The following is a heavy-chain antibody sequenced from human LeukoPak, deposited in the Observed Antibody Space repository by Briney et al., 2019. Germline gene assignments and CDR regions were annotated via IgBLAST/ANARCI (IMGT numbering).Heavy chain of an antibody. CDR2: ISYSGTT. J-gene: IGHJ4*02. CDR1: GGSISSTSYY. Sequence: SETLSLTCTVSGGSISSTSYYWGWIRQPPGKGLEWIGSISYSGTTYYNPSLKSRVTISVDTSKNQFSLKLNSVTAADTAVYYCARGGSGIAVAGNLSPQDYWGQGTLVTVSS. V-gene: IGHV4-39*07. CDR3: ARGGSGIAVAGNLSPQDY. D-gene: IGHD6-19*01.